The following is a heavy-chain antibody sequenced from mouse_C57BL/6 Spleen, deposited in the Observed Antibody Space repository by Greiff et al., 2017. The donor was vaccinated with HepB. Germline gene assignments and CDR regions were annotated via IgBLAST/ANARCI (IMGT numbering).Heavy chain of an antibody. V-gene: IGHV1-82*01. J-gene: IGHJ2*01. CDR2: IYPGDGDT. D-gene: IGHD2-1*01. CDR1: GYTFSSSW. Sequence: VQLVESGPELVKPGASVKISCKASGYTFSSSWMNWVKQRPGKGLEWIGRIYPGDGDTNYNGKFKGKAKLTADKSSSTAYMQLSSLTSADAAVYCCARRDANYPFDYWGQGTTLTVSS. CDR3: ARRDANYPFDY.